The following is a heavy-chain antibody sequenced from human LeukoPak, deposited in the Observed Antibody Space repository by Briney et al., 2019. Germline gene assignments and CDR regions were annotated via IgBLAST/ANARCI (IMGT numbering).Heavy chain of an antibody. CDR3: AKDRISYTTSPGELSH. Sequence: ASVKVSCKVSGYTLAELSMHWVRQAPGTGLEWMGGFDPEDGETIYAQKFQGRVTMTEDTSTDTAYMELSSLRSEDTAVYYCAKDRISYTTSPGELSHWGQGTLVIVSS. CDR2: FDPEDGET. J-gene: IGHJ4*02. D-gene: IGHD3-10*01. V-gene: IGHV1-24*01. CDR1: GYTLAELS.